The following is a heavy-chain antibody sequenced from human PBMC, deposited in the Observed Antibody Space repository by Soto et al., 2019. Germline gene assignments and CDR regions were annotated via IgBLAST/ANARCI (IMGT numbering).Heavy chain of an antibody. CDR3: TTGGRFYYYDSSGYPGY. V-gene: IGHV3-15*07. CDR2: IKSKTDGGTT. J-gene: IGHJ4*02. Sequence: GGSPRFSCAASGFTFSNAWMNWVRQAPGKGLEWVGRIKSKTDGGTTDYAAPVKGRFTISRDDSKNTLYLQMNSLKTEDTAVYYCTTGGRFYYYDSSGYPGYWGQGTLVTVSS. CDR1: GFTFSNAW. D-gene: IGHD3-22*01.